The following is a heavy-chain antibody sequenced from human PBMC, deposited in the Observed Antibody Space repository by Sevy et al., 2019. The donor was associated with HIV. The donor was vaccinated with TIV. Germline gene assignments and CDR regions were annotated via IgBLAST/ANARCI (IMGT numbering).Heavy chain of an antibody. CDR1: GFTFSSYA. CDR3: AKWGFYCSGGSCYFDY. J-gene: IGHJ4*02. Sequence: GGSLRLSCAASGFTFSSYAMSWVRQAPGKGLEWVSAISGSGGSTYYADSVKGRFTISRDNSKNTLYLQMNSLRAEDTAVYYCAKWGFYCSGGSCYFDYWGQGTLVTVSS. CDR2: ISGSGGST. D-gene: IGHD2-15*01. V-gene: IGHV3-23*01.